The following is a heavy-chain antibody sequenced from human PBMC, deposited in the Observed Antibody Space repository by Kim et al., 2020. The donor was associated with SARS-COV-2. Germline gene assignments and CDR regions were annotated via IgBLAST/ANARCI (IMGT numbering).Heavy chain of an antibody. V-gene: IGHV4-59*08. CDR1: GDSIGSYY. CDR2: IYYTEST. Sequence: SETLSLTCTVSGDSIGSYYWTWIRQPPGKGLEWIGYIYYTESTNYNPSLKSRVAISVDTSKNQFSLKLSSVTAADTAVYYCARNYGYGSGSFYSYWGQGILVTLSS. D-gene: IGHD3-10*01. CDR3: ARNYGYGSGSFYSY. J-gene: IGHJ4*02.